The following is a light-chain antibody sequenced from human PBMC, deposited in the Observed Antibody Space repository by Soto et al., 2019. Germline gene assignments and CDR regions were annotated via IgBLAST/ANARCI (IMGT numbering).Light chain of an antibody. CDR3: QQYYDLPYT. Sequence: DIVMTQSPDSLAVSLGERATINCKSSRSVFYSPKNENQLGWYQQKPGQPPKLLISWASTREYGVPDRFSGSGSGTDFTLTISSLQAEDVAIYYCQQYYDLPYTFGQGTKLEIK. CDR1: RSVFYSPKNENQ. CDR2: WAS. V-gene: IGKV4-1*01. J-gene: IGKJ2*01.